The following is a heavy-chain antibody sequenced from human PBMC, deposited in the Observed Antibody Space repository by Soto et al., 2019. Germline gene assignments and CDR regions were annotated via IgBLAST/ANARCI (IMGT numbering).Heavy chain of an antibody. V-gene: IGHV4-39*01. J-gene: IGHJ4*01. Sequence: SETLSLTCTVSGGSISSSSYYWGWIRQPPGKGLEWIGSIYYSGSTYYNPSLKSRVTISVDTSKNQFSLKLSSVTAADTAVYYCESHGGDEMVFDYWGHGTLVTGS. CDR2: IYYSGST. CDR1: GGSISSSSYY. CDR3: ESHGGDEMVFDY. D-gene: IGHD3-10*01.